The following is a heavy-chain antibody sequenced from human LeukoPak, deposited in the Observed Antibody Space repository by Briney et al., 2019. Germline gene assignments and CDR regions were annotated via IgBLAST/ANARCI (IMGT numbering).Heavy chain of an antibody. Sequence: PGGSLRLSCAASGFTFSNFAIRWVRQVPGKGLEGVSSIDGSGEKTHYPDSVRGRFTVSRDNSKNTLYLQMSSLRVEDTATYFCAKVQFNWGPIDYWGQGTPVIVSS. D-gene: IGHD7-27*01. J-gene: IGHJ4*02. CDR1: GFTFSNFA. CDR3: AKVQFNWGPIDY. CDR2: IDGSGEKT. V-gene: IGHV3-23*01.